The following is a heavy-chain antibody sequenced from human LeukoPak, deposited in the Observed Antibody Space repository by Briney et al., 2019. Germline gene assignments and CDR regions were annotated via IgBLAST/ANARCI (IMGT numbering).Heavy chain of an antibody. CDR3: ARVTGYMIEDYFDY. J-gene: IGHJ4*02. CDR1: GGSISSYY. Sequence: SETLSLTCTVSGGSISSYYWSWIRQPPGKGLEWTGYIYYSGSTNYNPSLKSRVTISVDTSKNQFSLKLRSVTAADTAVYYCARVTGYMIEDYFDYWGQGTLVTVSS. V-gene: IGHV4-59*01. CDR2: IYYSGST. D-gene: IGHD3-22*01.